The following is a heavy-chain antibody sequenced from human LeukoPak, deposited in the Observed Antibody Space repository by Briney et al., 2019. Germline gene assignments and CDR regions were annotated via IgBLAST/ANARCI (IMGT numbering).Heavy chain of an antibody. CDR3: ARADSVPAGDYHYWYMDV. CDR2: IKANSGDT. D-gene: IGHD6-13*01. J-gene: IGHJ6*03. Sequence: GASVKVSCKASGFTLIDYIHWVRQDPRQGLQWMGWIKANSGDTEYAQKFQGRVTMTRDTSISTVYMELSSLRSDDTAVYYCARADSVPAGDYHYWYMDVWGKGTTVNVSS. V-gene: IGHV1-2*02. CDR1: GFTLIDY.